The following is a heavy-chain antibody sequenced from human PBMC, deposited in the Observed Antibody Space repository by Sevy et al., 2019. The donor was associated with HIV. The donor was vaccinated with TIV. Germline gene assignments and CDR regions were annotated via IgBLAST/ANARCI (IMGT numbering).Heavy chain of an antibody. CDR2: IWYDGTDK. J-gene: IGHJ4*02. D-gene: IGHD3-9*01. Sequence: GGSLRLSCAASGLTFSSYGMHWVRQAPGKGLEWVAFIWYDGTDKYYADSVKGRFTISRDNSKNTLYLQMNSLRAEDTAMYYCASDILTGSDYWGQGTLVTVSS. CDR1: GLTFSSYG. CDR3: ASDILTGSDY. V-gene: IGHV3-30*02.